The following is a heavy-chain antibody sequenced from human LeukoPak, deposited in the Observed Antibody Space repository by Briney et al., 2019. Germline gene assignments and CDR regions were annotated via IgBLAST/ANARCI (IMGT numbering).Heavy chain of an antibody. CDR1: GGSISSYY. Sequence: PSETLSLTCTVSGGSISSYYWSWIRQPPGKGLEWIGYIYYSGSTNYNPSLKSRVTISVDTSKNQFSLKLSSVTAADTAVYYCARFTAMADADYWGQGTLVTVSS. V-gene: IGHV4-59*01. D-gene: IGHD5-18*01. CDR2: IYYSGST. CDR3: ARFTAMADADY. J-gene: IGHJ4*02.